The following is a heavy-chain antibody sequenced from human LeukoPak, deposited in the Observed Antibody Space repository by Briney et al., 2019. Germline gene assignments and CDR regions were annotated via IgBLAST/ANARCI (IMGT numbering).Heavy chain of an antibody. Sequence: SETLSLTCTVSGGSISSYYWSWIRQPAGKGLEWIGRIYTSGSTNYNPSLKSRVTMSVDTSKNQFSLKLSFVTAADTAVYYCARDPERGLRSFTWYFDLWGRGTLVTVSS. J-gene: IGHJ2*01. CDR1: GGSISSYY. CDR3: ARDPERGLRSFTWYFDL. V-gene: IGHV4-4*07. CDR2: IYTSGST. D-gene: IGHD4-17*01.